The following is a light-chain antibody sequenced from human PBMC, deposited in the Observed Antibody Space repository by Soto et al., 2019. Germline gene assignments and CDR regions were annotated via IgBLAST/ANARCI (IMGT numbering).Light chain of an antibody. CDR3: QQYGSSPT. J-gene: IGKJ1*01. CDR1: QSVSSSY. V-gene: IGKV3-20*01. CDR2: GAS. Sequence: EIVLTQSPGTLSLSPGERATLSCRASQSVSSSYLAWYQQKPGQAPRLLIYGASSRATGSPDRFSGSGSGTAFTLTISRLEPEDFAVYYCQQYGSSPTFGQGTKVEIK.